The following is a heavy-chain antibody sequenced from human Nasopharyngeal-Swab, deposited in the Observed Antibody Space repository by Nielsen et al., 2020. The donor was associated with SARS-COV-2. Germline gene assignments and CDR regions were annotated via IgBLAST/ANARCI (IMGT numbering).Heavy chain of an antibody. V-gene: IGHV1-58*01. D-gene: IGHD3-9*01. CDR2: IVVGSGNT. CDR3: ARALWVGYDILTGYYGGAYYYYYMDV. Sequence: SVKVSCKASGFTFTSSAVQWVRQARGQRLEGIGWIVVGSGNTNYAQKFQERVTITRDMSTSTAYMELSSLRSEDTAVYYCARALWVGYDILTGYYGGAYYYYYMDVWGKGTTVTVSS. J-gene: IGHJ6*03. CDR1: GFTFTSSA.